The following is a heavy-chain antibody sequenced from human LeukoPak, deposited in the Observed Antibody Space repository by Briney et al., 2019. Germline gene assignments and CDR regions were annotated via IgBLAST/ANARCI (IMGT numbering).Heavy chain of an antibody. V-gene: IGHV3-11*01. CDR2: ISSSGSTI. CDR3: AKSGDSSGYYLRDAFDI. Sequence: GGSLRLSCAASGFTFSDYYMSWIRQAPGKGLEWVSYISSSGSTIYYADSVKGRFTISRDNAKNSLYLQMNSLRAEDTALYYCAKSGDSSGYYLRDAFDIWGQGTMVTVSS. J-gene: IGHJ3*02. D-gene: IGHD3-22*01. CDR1: GFTFSDYY.